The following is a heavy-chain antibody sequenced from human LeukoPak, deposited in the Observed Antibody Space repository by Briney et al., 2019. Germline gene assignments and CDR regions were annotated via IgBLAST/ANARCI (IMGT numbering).Heavy chain of an antibody. CDR2: IIVSGTT. J-gene: IGHJ4*02. CDR1: GFTFSSFS. V-gene: IGHV3-23*01. D-gene: IGHD6-25*01. CDR3: AKGSVGNADFAS. Sequence: GGSLRLSCAASGFTFSSFSMTWVRQAPGKGLEWVSSIIVSGTTYYADSVKGRFTISRDSFRGTRFLQMDSLRVEDTAVYFCAKGSVGNADFASWGQGALVTVSS.